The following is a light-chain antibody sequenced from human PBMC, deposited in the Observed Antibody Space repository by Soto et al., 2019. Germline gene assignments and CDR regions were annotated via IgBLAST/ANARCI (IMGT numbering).Light chain of an antibody. CDR3: QQLFGYPRT. V-gene: IGKV1-9*01. CDR1: QGISSY. J-gene: IGKJ2*01. Sequence: DIQLTQSPSFLSASVGDRVTITCRASQGISSYLAWYQQKPGKAPKLLIYAASTLQGGVPSRFSGSGSGTEFTLTISSLQPEDFATYYCQQLFGYPRTFGQGTKLDIK. CDR2: AAS.